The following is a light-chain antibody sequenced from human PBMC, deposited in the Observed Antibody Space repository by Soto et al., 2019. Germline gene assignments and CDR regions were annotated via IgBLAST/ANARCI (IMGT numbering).Light chain of an antibody. CDR1: QTVNSR. CDR2: HTS. CDR3: QQRHMWPIT. J-gene: IGKJ5*01. V-gene: IGKV3-11*01. Sequence: EIVLTQSPATLSSSPGERATLSCRASQTVNSRLAWYQHKPGQAPRLLIYHTSNRATGIPPRFSGSGSGTDFTLTISSLEPEDSAVYYCQQRHMWPITFGQGTRLEIK.